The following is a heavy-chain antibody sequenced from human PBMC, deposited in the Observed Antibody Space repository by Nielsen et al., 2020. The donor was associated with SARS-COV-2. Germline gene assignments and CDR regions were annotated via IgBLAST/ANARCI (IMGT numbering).Heavy chain of an antibody. J-gene: IGHJ6*02. CDR1: GYSFAAYW. Sequence: GESLKISCEVSGYSFAAYWIGWVRQMPGTGLEWMGIIYPGDSDTRYSPSFQGQVTISADMSISTTFLLWRSLKASDTAMYYCVRSSGSHLNFFYDVDVWGQGTTVTVSS. CDR2: IYPGDSDT. CDR3: VRSSGSHLNFFYDVDV. V-gene: IGHV5-51*01. D-gene: IGHD1-26*01.